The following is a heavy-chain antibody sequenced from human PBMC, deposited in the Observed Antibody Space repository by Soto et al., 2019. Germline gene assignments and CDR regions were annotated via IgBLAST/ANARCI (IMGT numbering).Heavy chain of an antibody. CDR1: GFTFSSYS. J-gene: IGHJ4*02. Sequence: EVQLVESGGGLVKPGGSLRLSCAASGFTFSSYSMNWVRQAPGKGLEGVSSISSSSSYIYYADSVKGRFTISRDNAKKSLDLQMNSLRAEDTAVDYRARDDGGSGWANDYWGQGNLVTGSS. D-gene: IGHD6-19*01. CDR3: ARDDGGSGWANDY. CDR2: ISSSSSYI. V-gene: IGHV3-21*01.